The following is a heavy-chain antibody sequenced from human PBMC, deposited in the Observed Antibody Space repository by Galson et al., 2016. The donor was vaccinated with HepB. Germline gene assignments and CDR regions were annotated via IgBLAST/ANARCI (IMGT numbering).Heavy chain of an antibody. J-gene: IGHJ4*02. D-gene: IGHD3-10*01. CDR2: IYWDDDT. CDR3: AHRRGGGVRGAFDY. Sequence: PALVKPTQTLTLTCTFSGFSLSTSGVGVGWIRQPPGKALEWLALIYWDDDTRYSPSLKSRLPITKDTSKNQVVLTMTNMDPVDTATYYCAHRRGGGVRGAFDYWGQGTLVTVSS. V-gene: IGHV2-5*02. CDR1: GFSLSTSGVG.